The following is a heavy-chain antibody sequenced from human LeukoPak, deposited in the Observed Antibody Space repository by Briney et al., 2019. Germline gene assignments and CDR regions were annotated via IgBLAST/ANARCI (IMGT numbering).Heavy chain of an antibody. Sequence: ASVKVSCKASGYTFTGYYMHWVRQAPGQGLEWMGWINPNSGGTNYAQKFQGRVTMTRDTSISTAYMELSRLRSDDTAVYYCARDLNYYGSGSKYYYMDVWGKGTTVTISS. CDR3: ARDLNYYGSGSKYYYMDV. V-gene: IGHV1-2*02. D-gene: IGHD3-10*01. J-gene: IGHJ6*03. CDR1: GYTFTGYY. CDR2: INPNSGGT.